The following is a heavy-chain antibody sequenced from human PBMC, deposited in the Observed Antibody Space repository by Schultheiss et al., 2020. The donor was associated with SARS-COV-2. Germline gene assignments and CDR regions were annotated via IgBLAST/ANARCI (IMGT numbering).Heavy chain of an antibody. CDR1: GFTFSSYG. CDR3: AKEGVYEYYFDY. D-gene: IGHD1-14*01. CDR2: IRYDGSNK. V-gene: IGHV3-30*02. Sequence: GGSLRLSCAASGFTFSSYGMHWVRQAPGKGLEWVAFIRYDGSNKYYADSVKGRFTISRDNSKNTLYLQMNSLRAEDTAVYYCAKEGVYEYYFDYWGQGTLVTVSS. J-gene: IGHJ4*02.